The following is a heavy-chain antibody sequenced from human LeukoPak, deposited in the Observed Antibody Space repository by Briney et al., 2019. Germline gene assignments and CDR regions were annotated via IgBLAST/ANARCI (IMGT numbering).Heavy chain of an antibody. CDR2: IIPVFGLR. CDR1: GGTFNAYT. Sequence: ASVKVPCKGPGGTFNAYTISWVRQAPGQGLEWMGGIIPVFGLRDYAQNFQGRLTITADESTSTVYMELSSLRSEDTAVYYCARDRSRVSISMIVDHDAFDLWGQGTMVTVSS. CDR3: ARDRSRVSISMIVDHDAFDL. V-gene: IGHV1-69*13. J-gene: IGHJ3*01. D-gene: IGHD3-22*01.